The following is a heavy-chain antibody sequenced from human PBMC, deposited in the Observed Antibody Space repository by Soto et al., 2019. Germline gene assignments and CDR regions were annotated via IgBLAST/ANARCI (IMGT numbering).Heavy chain of an antibody. D-gene: IGHD6-19*01. Sequence: EVQLLESGGGLVQSGVSLRLSCAASGFTFSSYDMCWVRQAPGKGLEWVSALSGRGDNIFYADSVKGRFTISRDNSKNTLYLQMNSLRAEDTAVYYCAKAVGSVDYWGQGTLVTVSS. J-gene: IGHJ4*02. V-gene: IGHV3-23*01. CDR2: LSGRGDNI. CDR3: AKAVGSVDY. CDR1: GFTFSSYD.